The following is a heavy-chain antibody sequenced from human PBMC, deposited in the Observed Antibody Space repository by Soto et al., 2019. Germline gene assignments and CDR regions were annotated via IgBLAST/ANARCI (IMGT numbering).Heavy chain of an antibody. CDR1: GFTFSSYA. J-gene: IGHJ1*01. V-gene: IGHV3-23*01. Sequence: EVQLLESGGGLVQPGGSLRLSCAASGFTFSSYAMSWVRQAPGKGLEWVSAISGSGGSTYYADSVKGRFTISRDNSKNTLYLQMNSLRAEDTAVYYCAKEAQYSSGWYLYFQHWGQGTLVTVSS. CDR3: AKEAQYSSGWYLYFQH. CDR2: ISGSGGST. D-gene: IGHD6-19*01.